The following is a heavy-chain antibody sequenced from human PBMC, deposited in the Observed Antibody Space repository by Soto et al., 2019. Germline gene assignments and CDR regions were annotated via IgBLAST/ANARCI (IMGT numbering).Heavy chain of an antibody. Sequence: ASVKVSCKASGYTFTSYGISWAGQAPGQGLEWMGWISAYNGNTNYAQKLQGRVTMTTDTSTSTAYMELRSLRSDDTAVYYCARRQPEKDSYYGFWSAPERWFDPWGQGTLVTVSS. CDR1: GYTFTSYG. V-gene: IGHV1-18*04. CDR3: ARRQPEKDSYYGFWSAPERWFDP. D-gene: IGHD3-3*01. CDR2: ISAYNGNT. J-gene: IGHJ5*02.